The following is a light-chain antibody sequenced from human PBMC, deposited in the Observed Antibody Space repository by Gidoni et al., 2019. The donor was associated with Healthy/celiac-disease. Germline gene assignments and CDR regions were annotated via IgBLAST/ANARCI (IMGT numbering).Light chain of an antibody. CDR3: QQRSNWPPLT. CDR2: DAS. V-gene: IGKV3-11*01. CDR1: QSVSSY. Sequence: EIVLTPSPATLSLSPGERATLSCRASQSVSSYLAWYQQKPGQAPRLLIYDASNRATGIPARFSGSVSGTDFTLTISSLEPEDFAVYYCQQRSNWPPLTCGGGTKVEIK. J-gene: IGKJ4*01.